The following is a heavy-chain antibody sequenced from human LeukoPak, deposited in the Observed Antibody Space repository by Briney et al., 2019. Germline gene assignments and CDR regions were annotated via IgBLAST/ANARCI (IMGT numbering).Heavy chain of an antibody. V-gene: IGHV4-4*07. CDR3: ARDSMYYDSGDAFDI. Sequence: SETLSLTCAVYGGSFSGYYWSWIRQPAGKGLEWIGRIYTSGSTNYNPSLKSRVTMSVDTSKNQFSLKLSSVTAADTAVYYCARDSMYYDSGDAFDIWAKGQWSPSLQ. CDR1: GGSFSGYY. CDR2: IYTSGST. J-gene: IGHJ3*02. D-gene: IGHD3-22*01.